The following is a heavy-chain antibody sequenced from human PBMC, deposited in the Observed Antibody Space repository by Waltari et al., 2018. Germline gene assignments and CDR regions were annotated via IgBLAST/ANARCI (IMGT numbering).Heavy chain of an antibody. D-gene: IGHD6-19*01. V-gene: IGHV1-46*03. CDR1: GYPFTTYY. J-gene: IGHJ4*02. CDR2: INPDGGST. Sequence: QVQLVQSGAEVKKPGASVEVSCKASGYPFTTYYMHWVRQAPGQGLEWVGIINPDGGSTSYAQKFQDRLTMTRDTSTSTVYMQLTSLTSEDTAVYYCASQRAGSGWLSIDYWGQGTLVTVSS. CDR3: ASQRAGSGWLSIDY.